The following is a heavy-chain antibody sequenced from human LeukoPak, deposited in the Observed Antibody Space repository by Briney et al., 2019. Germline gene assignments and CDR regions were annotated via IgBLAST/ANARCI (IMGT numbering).Heavy chain of an antibody. Sequence: GGSLRLSCAASGFTFSSYWMHWVRQAPGKGLEWVAVKSYDGSNNYYADSVKGRFTISRDNSKNTLFLQMNSLRAEDTAVYYCARDSVGYCSSTSCYAEGGFDYWGQGTLVTVSS. V-gene: IGHV3-30-3*01. CDR1: GFTFSSYW. CDR3: ARDSVGYCSSTSCYAEGGFDY. CDR2: KSYDGSNN. D-gene: IGHD2-2*03. J-gene: IGHJ4*02.